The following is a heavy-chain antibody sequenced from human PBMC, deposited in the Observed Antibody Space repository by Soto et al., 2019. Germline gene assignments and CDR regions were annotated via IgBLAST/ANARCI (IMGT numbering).Heavy chain of an antibody. CDR3: VRGDRDHYDGNGYLCRH. CDR1: GFTFSSYW. D-gene: IGHD3-22*01. J-gene: IGHJ4*02. CDR2: INIDGNRI. V-gene: IGHV3-74*01. Sequence: EVQLVESGGGLVQPGGSLRLSCAASGFTFSSYWMHWVRQPPGKGLVWVSRINIDGNRINYADSVKGQCPISRDNAKNTLYMEVNSLKDEDTAVYCCVRGDRDHYDGNGYLCRHWGQGTLVTVSS.